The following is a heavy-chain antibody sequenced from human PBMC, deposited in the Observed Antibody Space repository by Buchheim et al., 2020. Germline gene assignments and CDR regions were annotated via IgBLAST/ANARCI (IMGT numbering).Heavy chain of an antibody. D-gene: IGHD2-2*02. J-gene: IGHJ6*02. CDR2: ISYDGSNK. Sequence: QVQLVESGGGVVQPGRSLRLSCAASGFTFSSYGMHWVRQAPGKGLEWVAVISYDGSNKYYADSVKGRFTISRDNSKKTRYLQMNSLRAEDTAVYYCAKDGALEVVVPAAIGRGYYYYGMDVWGQGTT. CDR3: AKDGALEVVVPAAIGRGYYYYGMDV. CDR1: GFTFSSYG. V-gene: IGHV3-30*18.